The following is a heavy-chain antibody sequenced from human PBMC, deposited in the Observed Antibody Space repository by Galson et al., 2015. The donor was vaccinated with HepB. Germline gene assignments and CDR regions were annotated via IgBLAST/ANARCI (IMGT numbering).Heavy chain of an antibody. V-gene: IGHV3-15*01. J-gene: IGHJ4*02. CDR2: IKTKADGETT. Sequence: SLRLSCAGSGFKFYKVWMNWVRQAPGKGLEWVGRIKTKADGETTDCAAPVKDRFAISRDDSTKTVYLQMNSLKTEDTAIYYCSTDADFWGQGTLVTVSS. CDR1: GFKFYKVW. CDR3: STDADF.